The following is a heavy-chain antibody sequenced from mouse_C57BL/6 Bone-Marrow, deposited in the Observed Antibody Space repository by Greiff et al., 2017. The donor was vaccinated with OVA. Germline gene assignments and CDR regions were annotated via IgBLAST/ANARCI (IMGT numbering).Heavy chain of an antibody. D-gene: IGHD1-1*01. J-gene: IGHJ1*01. CDR3: ARRNYYGSRNWYFDV. Sequence: EVKVEESGGGLVQPGGSLKLSCAASGFTFSDYGMAWVRQAPRKGPEWVAFISNLAYSIYYADTVTGRFTISRENAKHTLYLEMSSLRSEDTAMYYCARRNYYGSRNWYFDVWGAGTTVTVSS. CDR1: GFTFSDYG. CDR2: ISNLAYSI. V-gene: IGHV5-15*04.